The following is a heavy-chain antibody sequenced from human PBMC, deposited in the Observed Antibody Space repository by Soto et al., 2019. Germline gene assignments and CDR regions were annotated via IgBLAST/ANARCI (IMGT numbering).Heavy chain of an antibody. J-gene: IGHJ4*02. D-gene: IGHD3-3*01. V-gene: IGHV4-59*01. CDR3: ARGTVFGVVRIFDY. Sequence: ASETLSLTCAVSGGSIRAYYWSWIRQAPGKGLEWVADIEYSGRTNYNPSLKSRVTISVDTSKNQFSLKLSSVTAADTAVYYCARGTVFGVVRIFDYWGQGTLVTVSS. CDR1: GGSIRAYY. CDR2: IEYSGRT.